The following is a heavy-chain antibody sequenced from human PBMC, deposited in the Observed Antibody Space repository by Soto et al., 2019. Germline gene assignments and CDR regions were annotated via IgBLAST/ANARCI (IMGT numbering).Heavy chain of an antibody. CDR2: IYYSGST. V-gene: IGHV4-59*08. D-gene: IGHD6-19*01. Sequence: QVQLQESGPGLVKPSETLSLTCTVSCGSISSYYWSWIRQPPGKGLEWIGYIYYSGSTNYNPSLKSRVTISVDTSKNQFSLKRSAVNAADTAVYYCARHSSSGWHQIEYWGQGNLVTVSS. J-gene: IGHJ4*02. CDR1: CGSISSYY. CDR3: ARHSSSGWHQIEY.